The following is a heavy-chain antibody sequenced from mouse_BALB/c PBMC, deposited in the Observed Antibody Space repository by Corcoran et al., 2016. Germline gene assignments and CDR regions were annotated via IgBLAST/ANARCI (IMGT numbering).Heavy chain of an antibody. J-gene: IGHJ3*01. Sequence: EVQLQQSGPELVKPGASVKISCKASDYSFTDYYMHWVKQSHVKSLEWIGRINPYNGATSYNQNFKDKANLTVDKSSSTTYMELHSLTSEDSAVYYCARSFWFAYWGQGTLVTVS. CDR1: DYSFTDYY. V-gene: IGHV1-26*01. CDR2: INPYNGAT. CDR3: ARSFWFAY.